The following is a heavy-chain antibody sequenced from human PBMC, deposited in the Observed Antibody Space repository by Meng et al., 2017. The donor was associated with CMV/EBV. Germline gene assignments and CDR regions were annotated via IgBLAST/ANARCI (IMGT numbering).Heavy chain of an antibody. Sequence: GGSLRLSCAASGFTFSSYAMHWVRQAPGKGLEWVAVISYDGSNKYYADSVKGRFTISRDNSKNTLYLQMNSLRAEDTAVYYCAKVYYGDYGLVDYWGQGTLVTVSS. CDR3: AKVYYGDYGLVDY. CDR1: GFTFSSYA. J-gene: IGHJ4*02. D-gene: IGHD4-17*01. V-gene: IGHV3-30-3*01. CDR2: ISYDGSNK.